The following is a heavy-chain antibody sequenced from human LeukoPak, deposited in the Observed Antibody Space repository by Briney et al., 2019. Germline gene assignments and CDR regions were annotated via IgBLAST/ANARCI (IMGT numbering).Heavy chain of an antibody. Sequence: GGSLRLSCAASGFTFSSFRMICVRQAPGKGLKGVANIKQDGSEKYYVDSVKGRFTISRDNAKNSLYLQMNSLRAEDKAVYYCARVLSTSCQDVWGKGTTVTVSS. V-gene: IGHV3-7*01. J-gene: IGHJ6*04. D-gene: IGHD2-2*01. CDR2: IKQDGSEK. CDR3: ARVLSTSCQDV. CDR1: GFTFSSFR.